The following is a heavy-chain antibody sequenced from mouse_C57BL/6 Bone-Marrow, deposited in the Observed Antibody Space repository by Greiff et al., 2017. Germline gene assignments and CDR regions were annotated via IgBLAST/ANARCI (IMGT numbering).Heavy chain of an antibody. Sequence: DVMLVESGGGLVQPGGSLKLSCAASGFTFSDYYMYWVRQTPEKRLEWVAYISNGGGSTYYPDTVKGRFTISRDNAKNTLYLQMSRLKSEDTAMYYCARPQLGRGYFDYWGKGTTLTVSS. CDR2: ISNGGGST. CDR3: ARPQLGRGYFDY. D-gene: IGHD4-1*02. J-gene: IGHJ2*01. V-gene: IGHV5-12*01. CDR1: GFTFSDYY.